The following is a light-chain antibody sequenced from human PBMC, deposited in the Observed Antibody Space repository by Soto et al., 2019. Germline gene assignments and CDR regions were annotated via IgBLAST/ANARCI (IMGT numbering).Light chain of an antibody. J-gene: IGKJ3*01. CDR3: QQSFNNPT. Sequence: DIQMTQSPSSLSASVGDRVTVACRASQSIAGFLNWYRQKPGKAPELLIYATSTLHSGVTPRFSGSGSGADFNLTISSLQPEDLATYFCQQSFNNPTFGPGTKVDVK. V-gene: IGKV1-39*01. CDR1: QSIAGF. CDR2: ATS.